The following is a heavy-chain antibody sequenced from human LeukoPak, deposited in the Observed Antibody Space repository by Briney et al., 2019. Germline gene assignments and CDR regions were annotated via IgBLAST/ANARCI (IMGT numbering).Heavy chain of an antibody. CDR1: GFTFSSYA. CDR2: FSGSGGST. D-gene: IGHD3-22*01. Sequence: GGSLRLSWAAPGFTFSSYAMSWVGKAQGKGLEWVSAFSGSGGSTYYADSVKGRFTISRDNSKNTLYLQMNSLRAEDTAVYYCAKNSATMIVVVISAFDIWGQGTMVTVSS. CDR3: AKNSATMIVVVISAFDI. J-gene: IGHJ3*02. V-gene: IGHV3-23*01.